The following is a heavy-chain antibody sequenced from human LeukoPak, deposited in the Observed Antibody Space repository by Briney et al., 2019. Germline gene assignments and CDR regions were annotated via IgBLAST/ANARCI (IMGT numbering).Heavy chain of an antibody. V-gene: IGHV4-59*01. J-gene: IGHJ4*02. CDR3: AALVVPAAMGEDGYYFYY. Sequence: RTSETLSLTCTVSSVSISSYYWRWVRQPPGKGLEGIGYIYYSGSTNYNPSLKSRVTISGDTSKKQFSLKLSSVTAADTAVYYCAALVVPAAMGEDGYYFYYWGQGTLVTVSS. CDR1: SVSISSYY. CDR2: IYYSGST. D-gene: IGHD2-2*01.